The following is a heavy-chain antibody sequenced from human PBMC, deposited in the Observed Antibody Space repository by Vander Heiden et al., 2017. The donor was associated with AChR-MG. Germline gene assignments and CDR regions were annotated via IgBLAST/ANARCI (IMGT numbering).Heavy chain of an antibody. CDR3: ARHADYLAAFDI. CDR1: GYSFTSYW. V-gene: IGHV5-51*01. J-gene: IGHJ3*02. CDR2: IYPGESDT. Sequence: EVQLVQSGAEVKTPGASLNISCKASGYSFTSYWSGWVRQMPGKGLEWMGIIYPGESDTRYSPAFQGQVTISADKSISTAYLQWRSLKASDTAMYYCARHADYLAAFDIWGQGTMVTVSS. D-gene: IGHD4-17*01.